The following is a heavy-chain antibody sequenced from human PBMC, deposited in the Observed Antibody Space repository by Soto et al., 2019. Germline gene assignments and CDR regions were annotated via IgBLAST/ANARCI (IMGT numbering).Heavy chain of an antibody. CDR2: ISSSSSYI. CDR1: GFTFSSYS. J-gene: IGHJ6*02. CDR3: AKQKVDIVVVPAATAWGYYYYYYGMDV. D-gene: IGHD2-2*03. V-gene: IGHV3-21*01. Sequence: PGGSLRLSCAASGFTFSSYSMNWVRQAPGKGLEWVSSISSSSSYIYYADSVKGRFAISRDNAKNSLYLQMNSLRAEDTAVYYCAKQKVDIVVVPAATAWGYYYYYYGMDVWGQGTTVTVSS.